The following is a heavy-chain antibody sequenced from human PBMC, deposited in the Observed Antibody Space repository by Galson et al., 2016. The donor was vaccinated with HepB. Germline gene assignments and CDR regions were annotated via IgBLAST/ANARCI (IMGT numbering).Heavy chain of an antibody. CDR1: GGSISSSSYY. CDR3: ARDRSSGSGSFGY. V-gene: IGHV4-39*07. J-gene: IGHJ4*02. CDR2: IYYSGAT. D-gene: IGHD3-10*01. Sequence: ETLSLTCTVSGGSISSSSYYWGWIRQPPGKGLEWIGNIYYSGATYYNPSLKSRVTVSVDTSKNQLSLKLSSVTAADTAVYFCARDRSSGSGSFGYWGQGTLVTVSS.